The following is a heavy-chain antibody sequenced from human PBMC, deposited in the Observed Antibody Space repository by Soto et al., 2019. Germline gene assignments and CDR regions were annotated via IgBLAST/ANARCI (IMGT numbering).Heavy chain of an antibody. CDR2: IYYSGNT. D-gene: IGHD3-16*01. J-gene: IGHJ4*02. Sequence: SETLSLTCTVSGGSTSSDNYWSWIRQPPGKGLEWIGHIYYSGNTDYNPSLESRLAISIDTSKNQFSLKLSSVTAADTAVYFCAREGGESSDGLYYFDSWGQGSLVTVSS. CDR3: AREGGESSDGLYYFDS. V-gene: IGHV4-30-4*01. CDR1: GGSTSSDNY.